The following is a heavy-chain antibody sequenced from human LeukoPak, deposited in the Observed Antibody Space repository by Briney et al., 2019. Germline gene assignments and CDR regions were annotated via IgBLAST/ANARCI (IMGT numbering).Heavy chain of an antibody. CDR3: ARNQDYGVYNSGGAFDI. Sequence: GGSLRLACAASGFTFSSYGMHWARQAPGKGLEWVAAIWYDGSNKYYADSVKGRFTISRDNSKNTLYLQMNSLRAEDTAVYYCARNQDYGVYNSGGAFDIWGQGTMVTVSS. CDR1: GFTFSSYG. J-gene: IGHJ3*02. V-gene: IGHV3-33*01. CDR2: IWYDGSNK. D-gene: IGHD4-17*01.